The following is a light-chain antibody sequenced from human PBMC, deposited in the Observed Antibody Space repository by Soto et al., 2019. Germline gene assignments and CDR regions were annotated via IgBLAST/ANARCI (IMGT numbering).Light chain of an antibody. J-gene: IGKJ2*01. Sequence: EIVLTQSPATLSLSPGERATLSCRASQSVSSYLAWYQQKTGQAPRLLIYDASNRVTGIPARFSGSGSGTDFTLTISSLEPEDFAVYYCLQRSNWQYTFGQGTKVEIK. CDR3: LQRSNWQYT. CDR2: DAS. CDR1: QSVSSY. V-gene: IGKV3-11*01.